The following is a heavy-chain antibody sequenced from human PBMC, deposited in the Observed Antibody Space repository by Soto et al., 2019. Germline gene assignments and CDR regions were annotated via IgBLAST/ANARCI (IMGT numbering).Heavy chain of an antibody. V-gene: IGHV1-18*01. D-gene: IGHD3-3*01. J-gene: IGHJ4*02. Sequence: ASVKVSCKASGYIFTSYGISWVRQAPGQGLEWMGWISVYNGNTNYAQNFQGRVTMTTDTSTSTAYMELRSLKASDTAMYYCARGFFRPPSTPNFDYWGLGTLVTVS. CDR2: ISVYNGNT. CDR1: GYIFTSYG. CDR3: ARGFFRPPSTPNFDY.